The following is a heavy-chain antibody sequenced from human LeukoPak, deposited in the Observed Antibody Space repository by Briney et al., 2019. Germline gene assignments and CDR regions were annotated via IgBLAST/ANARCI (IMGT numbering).Heavy chain of an antibody. V-gene: IGHV4-59*01. CDR1: GGSISSYY. CDR3: ARGLVVVSGGDY. D-gene: IGHD2-21*02. Sequence: SETLSLTCTVSGGSISSYYWSRIRQPPGKGLEWIGYIYYSGSTNYNPSLKSRVTISVDTSKNQFSLKLSSVTAADTAVYYCARGLVVVSGGDYWGQGTLVTVSS. CDR2: IYYSGST. J-gene: IGHJ4*02.